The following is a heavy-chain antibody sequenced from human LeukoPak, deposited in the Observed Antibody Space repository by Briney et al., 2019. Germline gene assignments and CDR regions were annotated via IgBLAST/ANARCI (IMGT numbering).Heavy chain of an antibody. J-gene: IGHJ4*02. D-gene: IGHD4-17*01. CDR1: GGTFSSYA. CDR3: ARMVDYGGYVGLDY. Sequence: GASVKVSCKASGGTFSSYAISWVRQAPGQGLEWMGRIIPIFGIANYAQKFQGRVTITADKSTSTAYMELSSLRSEDTAVYYCARMVDYGGYVGLDYWGQGTLVTVSS. V-gene: IGHV1-69*04. CDR2: IIPIFGIA.